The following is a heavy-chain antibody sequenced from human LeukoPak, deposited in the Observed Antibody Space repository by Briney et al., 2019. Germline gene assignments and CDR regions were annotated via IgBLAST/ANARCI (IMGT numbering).Heavy chain of an antibody. V-gene: IGHV4-30-4*01. Sequence: SETLSLTCTVSGGSISSGDYYWSWIRQPPGKGLEWIGYIYYSGSTYYDPSLKSRVTISVDTSRNQFSLKLSSVTAAETAVYYCARESSIYGSGTDAFDIWGQGTMVTVSS. CDR1: GGSISSGDYY. D-gene: IGHD3-10*01. CDR3: ARESSIYGSGTDAFDI. J-gene: IGHJ3*02. CDR2: IYYSGST.